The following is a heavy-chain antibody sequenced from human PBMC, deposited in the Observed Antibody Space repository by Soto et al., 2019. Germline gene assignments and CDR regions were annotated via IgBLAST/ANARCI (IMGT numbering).Heavy chain of an antibody. CDR3: AKRKGDLEILKTTVTTFWGPFHI. J-gene: IGHJ3*02. CDR1: GFTFDDYA. D-gene: IGHD4-17*01. V-gene: IGHV3-9*01. CDR2: ITWNSGSR. Sequence: EVQLVESGGGLVQPGRSLRLSCAASGFTFDDYAMHWVRQAPGKGPEWVSGITWNSGSRGYAESVRGLFTISRDNAKSSLYLQMTSLRAEDTALYYCAKRKGDLEILKTTVTTFWGPFHIWGQGTLVTVSS.